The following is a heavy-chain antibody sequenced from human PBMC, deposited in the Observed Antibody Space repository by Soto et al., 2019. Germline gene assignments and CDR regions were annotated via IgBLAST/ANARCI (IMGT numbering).Heavy chain of an antibody. CDR2: IYYSGST. CDR3: ARDQGHIVVVNDAFDI. D-gene: IGHD2-21*01. Sequence: SSETLSLTCTVSGGSISSGGYYWSWIRQHPGKGLEWIGYIYYSGSTYYNPSLKSRVAISVDTSKNQFSLKLSSVTAADTAVYYCARDQGHIVVVNDAFDIWGQGTMVTVPS. J-gene: IGHJ3*02. CDR1: GGSISSGGYY. V-gene: IGHV4-31*03.